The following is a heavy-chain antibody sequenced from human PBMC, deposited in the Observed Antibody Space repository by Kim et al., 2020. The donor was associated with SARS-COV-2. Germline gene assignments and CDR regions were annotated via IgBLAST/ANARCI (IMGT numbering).Heavy chain of an antibody. CDR1: GFTFSSYA. Sequence: GGSLRLSCAASGFTFSSYAIHWVRQAPGKGLEWVAVISYDGSNKYYADSVKGRFTISRDNSKNTLYLQMNSLRAEDTAVYYCAGELSSGKYLDSRGQGTLVTVSS. D-gene: IGHD1-26*01. CDR2: ISYDGSNK. V-gene: IGHV3-30-3*01. J-gene: IGHJ4*02. CDR3: AGELSSGKYLDS.